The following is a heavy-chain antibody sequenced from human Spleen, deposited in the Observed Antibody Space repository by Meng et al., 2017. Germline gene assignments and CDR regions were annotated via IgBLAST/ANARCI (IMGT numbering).Heavy chain of an antibody. Sequence: SETLSLTCAVSGYSISSGYYWGWIRQPPGKVLEWIGSIYHSGSTYYNPSLKSRVTISVDTSKNQFSLKLSSVTAADTAVYYCARSGIRPPRDAFDIWGQGTMVTVSS. CDR3: ARSGIRPPRDAFDI. J-gene: IGHJ3*02. V-gene: IGHV4-38-2*01. CDR2: IYHSGST. CDR1: GYSISSGYY. D-gene: IGHD1-1*01.